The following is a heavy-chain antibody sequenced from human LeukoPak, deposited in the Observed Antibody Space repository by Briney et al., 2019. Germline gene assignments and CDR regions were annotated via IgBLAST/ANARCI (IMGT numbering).Heavy chain of an antibody. V-gene: IGHV3-23*01. Sequence: GGSLRLSCAASGFTFSSYAMSWVRQAPGKGLEWVSSISGSGGTTYYADSVKGRFTISRDNSKHTLYLQMNSLRAEDTAVYYCAKTTGSNLWYFDLWDRGTLVTVSS. D-gene: IGHD2-8*02. CDR2: ISGSGGTT. CDR3: AKTTGSNLWYFDL. J-gene: IGHJ2*01. CDR1: GFTFSSYA.